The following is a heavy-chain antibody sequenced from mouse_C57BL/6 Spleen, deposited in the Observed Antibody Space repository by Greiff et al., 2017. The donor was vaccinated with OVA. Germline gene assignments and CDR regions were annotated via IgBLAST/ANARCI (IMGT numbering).Heavy chain of an antibody. J-gene: IGHJ4*01. CDR1: GFNIKDYY. CDR2: IDPEDGDT. V-gene: IGHV14-1*01. D-gene: IGHD2-1*01. CDR3: TGGNYVGYYAMDY. Sequence: EVQLQQSGAELVRPGASVKLSCTASGFNIKDYYMHWVKQRPEKGLEWIGRIDPEDGDTEYAPKFQGKATMTAETSSNTADLQISSLTSEDAAVYYCTGGNYVGYYAMDYWGQGTSVTVSS.